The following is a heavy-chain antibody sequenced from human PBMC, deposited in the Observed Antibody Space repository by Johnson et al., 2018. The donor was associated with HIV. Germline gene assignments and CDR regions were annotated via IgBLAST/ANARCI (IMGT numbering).Heavy chain of an antibody. CDR3: AKDQNYGSYLLSFDI. CDR1: GFTFDEYV. Sequence: LVESGGGLVQPGGSLRLSCAASGFTFDEYVMHWVRQGPGKGLEWVAGIDWKGFTIGYVESVKGRFAVYRDDATNSLYLQMDSLRTEDTALYYCAKDQNYGSYLLSFDIWGQGTMVTVSS. CDR2: IDWKGFTI. J-gene: IGHJ3*02. V-gene: IGHV3-9*01. D-gene: IGHD3-10*01.